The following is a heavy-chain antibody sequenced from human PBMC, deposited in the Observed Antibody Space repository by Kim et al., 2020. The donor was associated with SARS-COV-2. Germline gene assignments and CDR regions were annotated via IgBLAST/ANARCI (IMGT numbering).Heavy chain of an antibody. CDR3: ARGERYCSSTSCYAYY. D-gene: IGHD2-2*01. Sequence: SETLSLTCAVSGGSISSSNWWSWVRQPPGKGLEWIGEIYHSGSTNYNPSLKSRVTISVDKSKNQFSLKLSSVTAAVTAVYYCARGERYCSSTSCYAYYCRRGPLFTVSS. V-gene: IGHV4-4*02. CDR2: IYHSGST. J-gene: IGHJ4*01. CDR1: GGSISSSNW.